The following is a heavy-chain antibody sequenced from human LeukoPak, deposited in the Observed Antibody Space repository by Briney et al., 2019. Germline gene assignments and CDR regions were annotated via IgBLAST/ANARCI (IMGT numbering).Heavy chain of an antibody. CDR1: RFTFSSYD. D-gene: IGHD6-19*01. V-gene: IGHV3-48*01. CDR3: AGGATVYSSGWYGSRFDY. CDR2: ISSGSSSTR. Sequence: GGSLRLSCAVSRFTFSSYDIYWVRQAPGKGLEWVSYISSGSSSTRYYADSVKGRFTISRDNAKNSLYLQMNSLRAEDTAVYYCAGGATVYSSGWYGSRFDYWGQGTLVTVSS. J-gene: IGHJ4*02.